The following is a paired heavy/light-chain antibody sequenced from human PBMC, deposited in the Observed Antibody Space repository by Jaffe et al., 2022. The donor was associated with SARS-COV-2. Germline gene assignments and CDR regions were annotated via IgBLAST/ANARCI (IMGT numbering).Heavy chain of an antibody. Sequence: EVQLVESGGGLIQPGGSLRLSCAASGFTFTSYDFHWVRQGTGKGLEWVSAIGERGDTYYADSVEGRFTISRENAKNSLYLQMNNLRAGDTAVYYCAREWRSTVTSGGWWYFNLWGRGTLVTVSS. CDR3: AREWRSTVTSGGWWYFNL. D-gene: IGHD4-17*01. CDR1: GFTFTSYD. V-gene: IGHV3-13*01. J-gene: IGHJ2*01. CDR2: IGERGDT.
Light chain of an antibody. V-gene: IGKV3-20*01. CDR3: QRHGNPPPVT. Sequence: EIVLTQSPGTLSLSPGERATLSCRASQSVSTTNLAWYQQKPGQAPRLLIFGASSRAIGIPDRFSGSGSGTDFTLTISRLEPEDFAMYYCQRHGNPPPVTFGGGTKVEIK. J-gene: IGKJ4*01. CDR1: QSVSTTN. CDR2: GAS.